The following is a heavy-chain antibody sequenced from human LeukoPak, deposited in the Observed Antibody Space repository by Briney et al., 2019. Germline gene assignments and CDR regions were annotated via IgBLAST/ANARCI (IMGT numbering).Heavy chain of an antibody. CDR1: GFTFSSYW. CDR2: INPDGSTI. J-gene: IGHJ4*02. D-gene: IGHD1-26*01. V-gene: IGHV3-74*01. CDR3: ARAGYYRFDY. Sequence: GGSLRLSCAASGFTFSSYWVHWVRQAPGKGLMWVSRINPDGSTIDYADSVKGRFTIYRDNAKNTLYLQMNSLRAEDTAVYYCARAGYYRFDYWGQGTLVTVSS.